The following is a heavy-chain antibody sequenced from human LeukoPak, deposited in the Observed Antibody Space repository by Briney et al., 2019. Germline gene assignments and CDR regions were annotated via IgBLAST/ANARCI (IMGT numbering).Heavy chain of an antibody. V-gene: IGHV4-30-2*01. J-gene: IGHJ5*02. CDR3: ARRRKDLNWFDP. CDR1: GGSISSGGYS. Sequence: SQTLSLTCAVSGGSISSGGYSWSWIRQPPGKGLEWIGYIYHSGSTYYNPSLKSRVTISVDRSKNQFSLKLSSVTAADTAVYYCARRRKDLNWFDPWGQGTLVTVSS. CDR2: IYHSGST.